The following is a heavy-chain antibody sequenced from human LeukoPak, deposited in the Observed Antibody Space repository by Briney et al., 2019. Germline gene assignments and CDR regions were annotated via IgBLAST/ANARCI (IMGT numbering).Heavy chain of an antibody. Sequence: GGSLRLSCAASGFTFSSYEMNWVRQAPGKGLEWVAVISYDGSNKYYADSVKGRFTISRDNSKNTLYLQMNSLRAEDTAVYYCAKPTMVRGVIITRKYNWFDPWGQGTLVTVSS. V-gene: IGHV3-30*18. D-gene: IGHD3-10*01. CDR2: ISYDGSNK. CDR3: AKPTMVRGVIITRKYNWFDP. CDR1: GFTFSSYE. J-gene: IGHJ5*02.